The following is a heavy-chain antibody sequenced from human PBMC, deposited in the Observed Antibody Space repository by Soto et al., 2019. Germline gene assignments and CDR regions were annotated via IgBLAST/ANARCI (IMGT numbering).Heavy chain of an antibody. CDR3: AREAFVVTEEYYFDY. D-gene: IGHD2-21*02. J-gene: IGHJ4*02. CDR1: GGSISSGGYY. Sequence: QVQLQESGPGLVKPSQTLSLTCTVSGGSISSGGYYWSWIRQHPGKGLEWIGYIYYSGSTYYNPSLKRRVTIPVDTSSNQFSLKLRSVTAAATAVYYCAREAFVVTEEYYFDYWGQGTLVTVSS. CDR2: IYYSGST. V-gene: IGHV4-31*03.